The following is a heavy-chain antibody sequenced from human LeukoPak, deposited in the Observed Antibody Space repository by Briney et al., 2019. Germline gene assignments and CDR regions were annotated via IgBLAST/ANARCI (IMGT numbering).Heavy chain of an antibody. V-gene: IGHV4-34*01. CDR3: ARAVGYCSSTSCYPGDYFDY. CDR2: INHSGST. D-gene: IGHD2-2*01. CDR1: GGSFSGYY. Sequence: SETLSLTCAVYGGSFSGYYWSWIRQPPGKGLEWIGEINHSGSTNYNPSLKGRVTISVDTSKNQFSLKLSSVTAADTAVYYCARAVGYCSSTSCYPGDYFDYWGQGTLVTVSS. J-gene: IGHJ4*02.